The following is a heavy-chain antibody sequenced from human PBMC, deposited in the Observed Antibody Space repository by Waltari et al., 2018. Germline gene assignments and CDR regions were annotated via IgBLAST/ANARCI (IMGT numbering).Heavy chain of an antibody. V-gene: IGHV1-2*02. CDR2: INPNSGGT. J-gene: IGHJ3*02. CDR1: GYTFTGYY. D-gene: IGHD2-21*02. Sequence: QVQLVQSGAEVKKPGASVKVSCKASGYTFTGYYMHWVRPAPGQGLEWMGWINPNSGGTNYAQKFQGRVTMTRDTSISTAYMELSRLRSDDTAVYYCARGIVVVTAIHSAFDIWGQGTMVTVSS. CDR3: ARGIVVVTAIHSAFDI.